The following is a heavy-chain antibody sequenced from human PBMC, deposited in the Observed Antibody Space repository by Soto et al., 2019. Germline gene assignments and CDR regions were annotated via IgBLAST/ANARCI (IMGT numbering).Heavy chain of an antibody. V-gene: IGHV2-5*02. D-gene: IGHD3-10*01. CDR1: GFSLSSNGVG. CDR2: VYWDDDK. J-gene: IGHJ5*01. CDR3: AADFRGSGSYTGERFDS. Sequence: QITLKESGPTLVKPTQTLTLTCSFSGFSLSSNGVGVGWIRQPPGKALEFLALVYWDDDKRYSPSLKSRLTITQDTSKNQVVLTMTNMDHVDTATYYCAADFRGSGSYTGERFDSWGQGTLVTVSS.